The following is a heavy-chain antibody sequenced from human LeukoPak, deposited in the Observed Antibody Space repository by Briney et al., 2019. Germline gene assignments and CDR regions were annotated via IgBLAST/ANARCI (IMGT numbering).Heavy chain of an antibody. CDR2: INPNSGGT. V-gene: IGHV1-2*02. CDR1: GYTFTGYY. J-gene: IGHJ6*03. Sequence: ASVKVSCKASGYTFTGYYMHWVRQAPGQGLEWMGWINPNSGGTNYAQKFQGRVTMTRDTSISTAYMELSRLRSDDAAVYYCARMIYGDYLVDRYYYMDVWGKGTTVTVSS. D-gene: IGHD4-17*01. CDR3: ARMIYGDYLVDRYYYMDV.